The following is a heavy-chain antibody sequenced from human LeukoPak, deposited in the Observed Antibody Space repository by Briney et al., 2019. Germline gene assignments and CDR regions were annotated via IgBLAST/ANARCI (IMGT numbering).Heavy chain of an antibody. CDR2: ISGSCDTT. V-gene: IGHV3-23*01. Sequence: GWALRLSCAASGFTVSTYAMIGLRQAPGKGLEGVAGISGSCDTTYYADAVKGRFTISRANSKNTLYLQMCSMRADATAVSYCAKTFIFGGDHFQHWGQGTLVTVFS. D-gene: IGHD2-21*02. CDR1: GFTVSTYA. J-gene: IGHJ1*01. CDR3: AKTFIFGGDHFQH.